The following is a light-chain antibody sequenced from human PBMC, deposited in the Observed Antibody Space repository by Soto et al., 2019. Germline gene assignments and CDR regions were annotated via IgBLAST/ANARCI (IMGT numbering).Light chain of an antibody. CDR3: QQRGDWPNT. CDR1: QSVSSF. V-gene: IGKV3-11*01. Sequence: ESVLTQSPATLSLSPGERATLSCRASQSVSSFLAWYQQQPGQAPRLLIYDASNRATGIPARFSGSGSGTDFTLTVSSLEPEDFAVYYCQQRGDWPNTFGQGTKLEIK. CDR2: DAS. J-gene: IGKJ2*01.